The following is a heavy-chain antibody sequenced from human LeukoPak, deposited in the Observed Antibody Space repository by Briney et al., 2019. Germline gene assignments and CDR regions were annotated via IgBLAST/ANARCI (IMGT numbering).Heavy chain of an antibody. CDR2: IHYSGST. V-gene: IGHV4-39*01. CDR1: GGSISGDGYH. J-gene: IGHJ3*02. CDR3: VRGYYYDSSGYWVRAFDI. Sequence: SETLSLTCSVSGGSISGDGYHWGWIRRPPGKGLEWIGSIHYSGSTCYKTSLKSRVTIDVDTSKNQFSLKLSSVTAADTAVYYCVRGYYYDSSGYWVRAFDIWGQGTMVTVSS. D-gene: IGHD3-22*01.